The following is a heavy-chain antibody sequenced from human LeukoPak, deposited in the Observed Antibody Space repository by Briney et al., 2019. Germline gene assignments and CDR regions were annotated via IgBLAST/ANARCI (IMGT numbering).Heavy chain of an antibody. V-gene: IGHV3-33*01. CDR3: ARCAYRMENFGMAV. J-gene: IGHJ6*02. CDR1: GFTFRSYG. CDR2: IWYDRSNT. Sequence: PGGSLRLSCAASGFTFRSYGMQWVRQAPGKGREGGAIIWYDRSNTYYADSVKGRFTISRDNSKNTLSLQMNSLTAEDTAVYYCARCAYRMENFGMAVWGQGTTVTVSS. D-gene: IGHD1-1*01.